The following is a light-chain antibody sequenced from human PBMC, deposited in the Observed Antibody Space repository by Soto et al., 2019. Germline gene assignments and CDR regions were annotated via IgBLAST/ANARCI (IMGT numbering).Light chain of an antibody. CDR2: KAS. Sequence: DIQMTQSPSTLSASVGDRVTITCRANQSIGTWLGWFQQKPGKAPKVLIYKASSLQTGIPSRFSGSGSGTEFTLTISSLQPDDFATYYCQQYNSYSQTFGQGTKVDIK. CDR1: QSIGTW. V-gene: IGKV1-5*03. J-gene: IGKJ1*01. CDR3: QQYNSYSQT.